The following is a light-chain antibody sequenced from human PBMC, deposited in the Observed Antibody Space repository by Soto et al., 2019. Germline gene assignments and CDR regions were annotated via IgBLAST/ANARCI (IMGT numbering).Light chain of an antibody. V-gene: IGLV2-14*03. CDR1: SSDVGGYNY. CDR2: DVR. Sequence: QSALTQPASVSGSPGQSITISCTGTSSDVGGYNYVSWYQHHPGKAPKLIIYDVRNRPSGISFRFSGSKSGNSASLTISGLQAEDESDYDCSSYTDSTSLGVIFGGGTKLTVL. CDR3: SSYTDSTSLGVI. J-gene: IGLJ2*01.